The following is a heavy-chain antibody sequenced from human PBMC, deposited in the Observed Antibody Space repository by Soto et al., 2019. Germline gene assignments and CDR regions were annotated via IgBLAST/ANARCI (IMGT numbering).Heavy chain of an antibody. CDR2: ISAYNGNT. CDR3: ARVFKGYHYYDSSGYYRPFDY. Sequence: QVQLVQSGAEVKKPGASVQVSCKASGYTFTSYGISWVRQAPGQGLEWMGWISAYNGNTNYAQKLQGRVTMTTDTSTSIAYMELRSLRSDDTAVYYCARVFKGYHYYDSSGYYRPFDYWGQGTLVTVSS. J-gene: IGHJ4*02. D-gene: IGHD3-22*01. V-gene: IGHV1-18*01. CDR1: GYTFTSYG.